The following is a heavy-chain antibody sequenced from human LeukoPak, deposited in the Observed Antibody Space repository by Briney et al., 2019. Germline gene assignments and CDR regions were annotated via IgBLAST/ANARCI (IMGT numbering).Heavy chain of an antibody. CDR2: INPNSGGT. V-gene: IGHV1-2*02. CDR1: GYTFTGYY. CDR3: ARGETSDDAFDI. D-gene: IGHD1-26*01. Sequence: ASVKVSCKASGYTFTGYYMHWVRQAPGQGLEWMGWINPNSGGTNYAQKFQGRVTMTRDTSTSTAYMELSRLRSDDTAVYYCARGETSDDAFDIWGQGTMVTVSS. J-gene: IGHJ3*02.